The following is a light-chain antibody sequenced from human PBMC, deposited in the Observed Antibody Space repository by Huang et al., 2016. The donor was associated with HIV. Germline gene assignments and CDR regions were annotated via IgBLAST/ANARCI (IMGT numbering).Light chain of an antibody. CDR2: DAS. CDR1: QSISIS. Sequence: EIVLTQSPATLSLSPGERATLSCRASQSISISLAWYQQKPGQAPRLLIYDASNRATGIPARFSGSGSGTDFTLTISSLEPEDFAVYYCQQRSNWPPTFGQGTKVEIE. J-gene: IGKJ1*01. CDR3: QQRSNWPPT. V-gene: IGKV3-11*01.